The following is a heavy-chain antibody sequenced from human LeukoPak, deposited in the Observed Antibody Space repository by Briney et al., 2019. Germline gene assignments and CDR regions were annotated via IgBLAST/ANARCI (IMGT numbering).Heavy chain of an antibody. CDR3: ARGAGGSRHYFDY. D-gene: IGHD2-8*02. V-gene: IGHV4-4*07. CDR2: IFTTGST. CDR1: GGSISSYD. J-gene: IGHJ4*02. Sequence: SETLSLTCAVSGGSISSYDWSWIRQPAGKGLEWIGRIFTTGSTNYDPSLQSRVTMSIDTSKNQFSLKLRSVTAADTAVYYCARGAGGSRHYFDYWGQGTLVTVSS.